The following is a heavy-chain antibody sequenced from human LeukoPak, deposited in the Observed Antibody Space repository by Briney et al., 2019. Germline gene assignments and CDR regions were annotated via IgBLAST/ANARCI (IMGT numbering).Heavy chain of an antibody. CDR1: VYTFTGYY. V-gene: IGHV1-2*02. CDR3: ARDWRFGEGLLVWGMDV. CDR2: INPNSGGT. Sequence: ASVKVFCKASVYTFTGYYMHWVRQAPGQGLEWMGWINPNSGGTNYAQKFQGRVTMTRDTSISTAYMELSRLRSDDTAVYYCARDWRFGEGLLVWGMDVWGQGTTVTVSS. D-gene: IGHD3-10*01. J-gene: IGHJ6*02.